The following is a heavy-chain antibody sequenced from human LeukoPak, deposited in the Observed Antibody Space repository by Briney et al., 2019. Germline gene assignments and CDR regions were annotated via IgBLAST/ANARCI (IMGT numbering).Heavy chain of an antibody. CDR2: ISSRGDST. D-gene: IGHD6-19*01. J-gene: IGHJ4*02. V-gene: IGHV3-23*01. CDR1: GFTFSNYA. Sequence: GGSLMLSCAAPGFTFSNYAMSWVRQAPERGLGWVSTISSRGDSTYDADSVKGRFTISRDNSKNSLYLQMNNVRVEDTAVYYCAKGPRPDITVAHTVENWGQGTLVTVSS. CDR3: AKGPRPDITVAHTVEN.